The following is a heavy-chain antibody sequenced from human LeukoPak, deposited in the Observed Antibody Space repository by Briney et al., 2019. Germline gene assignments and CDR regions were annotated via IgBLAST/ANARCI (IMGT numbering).Heavy chain of an antibody. D-gene: IGHD1-14*01. CDR2: IYTSGIT. CDR3: ARQAQDGTDNYFDP. CDR1: SGSISGHY. J-gene: IGHJ5*02. V-gene: IGHV4-4*09. Sequence: PSETLSLTCTVPSGSISGHYWSWIRQSPGRGLEWIGNIYTSGITKYNPSLNSRVTISIDTSKNRFSLKVTSMTAADTAIYYCARQAQDGTDNYFDPWGRGILVTVSS.